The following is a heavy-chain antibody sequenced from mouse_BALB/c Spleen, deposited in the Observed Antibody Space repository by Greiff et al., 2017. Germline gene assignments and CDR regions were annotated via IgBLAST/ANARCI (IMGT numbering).Heavy chain of an antibody. D-gene: IGHD2-4*01. V-gene: IGHV5-6-4*01. CDR1: GFTFSSYT. Sequence: EVQGVESGGGLVKPGGSLKLSCAASGFTFSSYTMSWVRQTPEKRLEWVATISSGGSYTYYPDSVKGRFTISRDNAKNTLYLQMSSLKSEDTAMYYCTREYDYDEEDYAMDYWGQGTSVTVAS. J-gene: IGHJ4*01. CDR2: ISSGGSYT. CDR3: TREYDYDEEDYAMDY.